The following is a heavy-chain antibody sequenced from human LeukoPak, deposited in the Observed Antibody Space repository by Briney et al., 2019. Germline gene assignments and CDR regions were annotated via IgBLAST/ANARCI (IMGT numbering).Heavy chain of an antibody. CDR3: ARDSSPYCGDDCSFDAFDL. Sequence: GGSLRMSCAASEFTFGSYWMTWVRQAPGKGLEWVANINRDGSKNHFVDSVKGRFTISRDNAKNFLYLQMNSLRAEDTAVYFCARDSSPYCGDDCSFDAFDLWGQGTMVTVSS. V-gene: IGHV3-7*03. CDR1: EFTFGSYW. D-gene: IGHD2-21*02. CDR2: INRDGSKN. J-gene: IGHJ3*01.